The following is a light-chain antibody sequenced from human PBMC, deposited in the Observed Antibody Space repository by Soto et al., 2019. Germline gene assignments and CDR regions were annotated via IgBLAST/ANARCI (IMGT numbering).Light chain of an antibody. CDR1: NSDVGNYNY. CDR2: EVT. J-gene: IGLJ2*01. Sequence: QSALTQPASVSGSPGQSITISCTGTNSDVGNYNYVSWYQQYAGKAPKLMIHEVTTRPSGVSNRFSGSKSGNTAFLTISGRQSDDEADYYCSYYKNSNTLVVFGGGTKLTVL. CDR3: SYYKNSNTLVV. V-gene: IGLV2-14*01.